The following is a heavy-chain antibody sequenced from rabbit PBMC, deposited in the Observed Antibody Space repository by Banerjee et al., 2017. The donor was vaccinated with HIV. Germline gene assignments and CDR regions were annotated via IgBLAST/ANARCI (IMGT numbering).Heavy chain of an antibody. V-gene: IGHV1S40*01. Sequence: QSLVESGGDLVQPGGSLTLTCTASGFSLSGDYMCWVRQAPGKGPEWIACIYTGDGSTYYASWAKGRFTISRASSTTVFLQMTSLTAADTATYFCARDLGYFNLWGPGTLVTVS. D-gene: IGHD4-1*01. CDR3: ARDLGYFNL. J-gene: IGHJ4*01. CDR1: GFSLSGDY. CDR2: IYTGDGST.